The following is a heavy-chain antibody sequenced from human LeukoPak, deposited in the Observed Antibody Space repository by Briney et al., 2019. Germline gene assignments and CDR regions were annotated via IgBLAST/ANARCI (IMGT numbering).Heavy chain of an antibody. D-gene: IGHD2-15*01. V-gene: IGHV3-21*01. CDR3: ARDPSAVVAATYFDY. CDR1: GFTFSSYS. Sequence: GGSLRLSCAASGFTFSSYSMNWVRQAPGKGLEWVSSISSSSSYIYYVDSVKGRFTISRDNAKNSLYLQMNSLRAEDTAVYYCARDPSAVVAATYFDYWGQGTLVTVSS. J-gene: IGHJ4*02. CDR2: ISSSSSYI.